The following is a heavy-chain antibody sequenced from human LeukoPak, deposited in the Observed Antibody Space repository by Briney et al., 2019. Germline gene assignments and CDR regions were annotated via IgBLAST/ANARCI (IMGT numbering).Heavy chain of an antibody. J-gene: IGHJ4*02. CDR3: ARVFPIITSFDY. V-gene: IGHV4-34*01. Sequence: PSETLSLTCAVYGGSFSGYYWSWIRQPPGKGLEWIGEINHSGSTNYNPSLKSRVTISVDTSKNQFSLKLSSVTAADTAVYYCARVFPIITSFDYWGQGTLVTVSS. D-gene: IGHD3-22*01. CDR1: GGSFSGYY. CDR2: INHSGST.